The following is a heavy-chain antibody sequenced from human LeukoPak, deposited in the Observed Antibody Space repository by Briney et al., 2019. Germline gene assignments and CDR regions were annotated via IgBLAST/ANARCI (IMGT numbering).Heavy chain of an antibody. J-gene: IGHJ5*02. D-gene: IGHD3-16*02. Sequence: PGGSLRLSCAASGFTFSDYYMSWIRQAPGKGLEWVSYISSSGSTIYYADSVKGRFTIFRDSAKNSLYLQMNSLRAEDTAVYYCARDGVYLDYVWGSYRPKTGDWFDPWGQGTLVTVSS. CDR2: ISSSGSTI. CDR3: ARDGVYLDYVWGSYRPKTGDWFDP. V-gene: IGHV3-11*04. CDR1: GFTFSDYY.